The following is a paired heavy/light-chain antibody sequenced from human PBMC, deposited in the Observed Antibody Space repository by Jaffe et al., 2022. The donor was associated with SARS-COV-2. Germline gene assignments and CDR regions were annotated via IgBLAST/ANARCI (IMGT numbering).Heavy chain of an antibody. Sequence: EVQLVQSGAEVKKSGESLRISCKGSGYSFTGYWISWVRQMPGKGLEWMGTIDPSDAYINYSPSFQGHVTISADKSISTAHLQWTRLKASDSAMYYCARRRFCSSYSCSDSLGEGNYFDYWGQGTLVTVSS. V-gene: IGHV5-10-1*03. CDR1: GYSFTGYW. CDR2: IDPSDAYI. CDR3: ARRRFCSSYSCSDSLGEGNYFDY. D-gene: IGHD2-2*01. J-gene: IGHJ4*02.
Light chain of an antibody. CDR2: DVT. V-gene: IGLV2-14*03. CDR3: SSYTAGSTL. J-gene: IGLJ1*01. CDR1: SNVVGGYKY. Sequence: QSALTQPASVSGSPGQSITISCTGTSNVVGGYKYVSWYQHHPGKAPKLMIYDVTNRPSGVSNRFSGSKSGDTASLTISGLQAEDEADYYCSSYTAGSTLFGTGTKVTVL.